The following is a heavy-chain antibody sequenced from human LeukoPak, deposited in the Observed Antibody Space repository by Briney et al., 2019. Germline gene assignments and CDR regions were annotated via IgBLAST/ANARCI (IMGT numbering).Heavy chain of an antibody. D-gene: IGHD5-18*01. CDR2: IRYDGSNK. J-gene: IGHJ4*02. V-gene: IGHV3-30*02. CDR3: AKGDLVIQLWWFDY. CDR1: GFTFSSYG. Sequence: LGGSLRLSCVASGFTFSSYGMHWVRQAPGKGLEWVAFIRYDGSNKYYTDSVKGRFTISRDNSKNTLYLQMNSLRAEDTAVYYCAKGDLVIQLWWFDYWGQGTLVTVSS.